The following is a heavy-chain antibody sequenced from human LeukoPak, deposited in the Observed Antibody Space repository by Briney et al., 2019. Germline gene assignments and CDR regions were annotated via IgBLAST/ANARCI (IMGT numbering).Heavy chain of an antibody. CDR2: ISSSSSYI. CDR1: GFTFSSYS. D-gene: IGHD2-15*01. V-gene: IGHV3-21*01. Sequence: GGSLRLSCAASGFTFSSYSMNWVRQAPGKGLEWVSSISSSSSYIYYADSVKGRFTISRDNAKNLLYLQMNSLGAEDTAVYYCARGYCSGGSCLDYWGQGTLVTVSS. CDR3: ARGYCSGGSCLDY. J-gene: IGHJ4*02.